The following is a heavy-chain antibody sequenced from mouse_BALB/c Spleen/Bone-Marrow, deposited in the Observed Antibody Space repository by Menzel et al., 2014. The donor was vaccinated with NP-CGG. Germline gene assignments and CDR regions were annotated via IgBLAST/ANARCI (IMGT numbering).Heavy chain of an antibody. CDR2: ILPGSGNT. CDR3: ARENITTVVEMDY. J-gene: IGHJ4*01. Sequence: VQLHQSGAELMKPGASVKISCKATGYTFSSYWIEWVKQRPGHGLEWIGEILPGSGNTNYNEKFKGKATFTADTSSNTAYMQLSSLTSEDSAIYDYARENITTVVEMDYWGQGTSVTASS. CDR1: GYTFSSYW. D-gene: IGHD1-1*01. V-gene: IGHV1-9*01.